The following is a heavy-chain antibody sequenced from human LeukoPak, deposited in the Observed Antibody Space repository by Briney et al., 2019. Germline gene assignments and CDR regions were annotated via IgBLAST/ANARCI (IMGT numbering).Heavy chain of an antibody. J-gene: IGHJ5*02. CDR2: ITGRT. V-gene: IGHV3-23*01. CDR1: GFTFSSYA. Sequence: GGSLRLSCAASGFTFSSYAMSWVRQPPGKGLEWVSTITGRTYYADSVKGRFTISRDNSKNTLYLQMNSLRAEDTAVYYCAKKEAGAPFDPWGQGTLVTVSS. CDR3: AKKEAGAPFDP. D-gene: IGHD6-13*01.